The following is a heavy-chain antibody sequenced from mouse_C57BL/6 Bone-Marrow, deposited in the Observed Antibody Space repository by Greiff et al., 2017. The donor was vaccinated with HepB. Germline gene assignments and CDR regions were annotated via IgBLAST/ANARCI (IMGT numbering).Heavy chain of an antibody. CDR3: STDWPGFAY. J-gene: IGHJ3*01. V-gene: IGHV14-4*01. CDR1: GFNIKDDY. CDR2: IDPENGDT. Sequence: EVQLQQSGAELVRPGASVKLSCTASGFNIKDDYMHWVKQRPDQGLEWIGWIDPENGDTEYASKFQGKATITADTSANTAYLQLRSLTSEDTAVYYCSTDWPGFAYWGRGTLVTVSA. D-gene: IGHD2-4*01.